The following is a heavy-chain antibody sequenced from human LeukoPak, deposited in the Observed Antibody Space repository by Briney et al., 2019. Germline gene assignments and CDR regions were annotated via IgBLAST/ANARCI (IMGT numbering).Heavy chain of an antibody. CDR3: ARGLLWFGELQYFDY. V-gene: IGHV1-69*05. D-gene: IGHD3-10*01. CDR1: GGTFSSYA. J-gene: IGHJ4*02. CDR2: IIPIFGTA. Sequence: ASVKVSCKASGGTFSSYAISWVRQAPGQGLEWVGGIIPIFGTANYAQKFQGRVTITTDESTSTAYMELSSLRSEDTAVYYCARGLLWFGELQYFDYWGQGTLVTVSS.